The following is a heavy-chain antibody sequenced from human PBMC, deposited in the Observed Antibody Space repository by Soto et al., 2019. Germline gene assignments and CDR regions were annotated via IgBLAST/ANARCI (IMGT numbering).Heavy chain of an antibody. Sequence: GESRKISCKGSGYSFTSYWIAWVRQMPGKGLEWMGVIYPGDSDTRYSPSFRGQVTISADKSISTAYLQWSSLKDSDTAMYYCARPRSGYSSDAFDIWGQGTMVTVSS. CDR2: IYPGDSDT. V-gene: IGHV5-51*01. D-gene: IGHD3-22*01. CDR1: GYSFTSYW. CDR3: ARPRSGYSSDAFDI. J-gene: IGHJ3*02.